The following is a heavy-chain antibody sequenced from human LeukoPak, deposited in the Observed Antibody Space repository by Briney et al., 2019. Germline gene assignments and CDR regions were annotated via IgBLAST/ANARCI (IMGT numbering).Heavy chain of an antibody. D-gene: IGHD3-3*01. Sequence: ASVKVSCKASGYTFTSYDINWVRQATGQGLEWMGWMNPNSGNTGYAQKLQGRVTMTTDTSTSTAYMELRSLRSDDTAVYYCARASITIFGVVITAFDYWGQGTLVTVSS. J-gene: IGHJ4*02. CDR3: ARASITIFGVVITAFDY. V-gene: IGHV1-8*01. CDR2: MNPNSGNT. CDR1: GYTFTSYD.